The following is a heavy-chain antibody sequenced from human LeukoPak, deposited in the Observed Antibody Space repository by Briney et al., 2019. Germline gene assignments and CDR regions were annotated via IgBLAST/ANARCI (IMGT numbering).Heavy chain of an antibody. CDR1: TYTFTSYY. D-gene: IGHD3-22*01. Sequence: DSGSVSCMPATYTFTSYYMHWDRQAPGQLLEWKGIIHPSGGSTSYGQKFQGRVTMTRDMSTSTVYMGLSSLRSEDTAVYYCARDAPNYYDSSGTLYIWGQGTVVTVSS. CDR3: ARDAPNYYDSSGTLYI. CDR2: IHPSGGST. V-gene: IGHV1-46*01. J-gene: IGHJ3*02.